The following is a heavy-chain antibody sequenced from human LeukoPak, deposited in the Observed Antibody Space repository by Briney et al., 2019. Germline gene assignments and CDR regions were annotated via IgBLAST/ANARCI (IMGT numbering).Heavy chain of an antibody. CDR2: IYYSGST. Sequence: SETLSLTCTVSGGSISSYYWSWIRQPPGKGLEWIGYIYYSGSTNYNPSLKSRDTISVDTSKNQVYLKLGSVTAADTAVYYCARALGVGVVAAIGWFDPWGQGTLVTVSS. J-gene: IGHJ5*02. CDR3: ARALGVGVVAAIGWFDP. D-gene: IGHD2-15*01. CDR1: GGSISSYY. V-gene: IGHV4-59*01.